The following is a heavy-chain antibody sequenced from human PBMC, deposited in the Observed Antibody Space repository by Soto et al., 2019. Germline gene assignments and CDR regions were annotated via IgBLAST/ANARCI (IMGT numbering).Heavy chain of an antibody. J-gene: IGHJ2*01. CDR2: IIPLFGRA. CDR1: GGTFSSYA. D-gene: IGHD6-25*01. Sequence: QVQLVQSGAEVKKPGSSVKVSCKASGGTFSSYAISWVRQAPGQGLEWMGGIIPLFGRANYAQKFQGRVTIPAAASTSTAYMELRSLRSEDTAVYYCAQTLGLAAAGPGRFDLWGRGTLVTVSS. V-gene: IGHV1-69*12. CDR3: AQTLGLAAAGPGRFDL.